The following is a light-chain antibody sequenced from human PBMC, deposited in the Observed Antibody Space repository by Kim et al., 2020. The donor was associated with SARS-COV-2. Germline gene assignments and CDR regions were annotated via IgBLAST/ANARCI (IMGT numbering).Light chain of an antibody. V-gene: IGLV3-19*01. J-gene: IGLJ2*01. CDR1: SLGNYY. CDR3: NSRDSSSNPV. Sequence: VASSQTLRIACEGDSLGNYYASWFQQKPGQAPVLVIYGDNNRPSGIPDRFSGSNSGSTTSLTISGAQAEDEADYYCNSRDSSSNPVFGGGTQLTVL. CDR2: GDN.